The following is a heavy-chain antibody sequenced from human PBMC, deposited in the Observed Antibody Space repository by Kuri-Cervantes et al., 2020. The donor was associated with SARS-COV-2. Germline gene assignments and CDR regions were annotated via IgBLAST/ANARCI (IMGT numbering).Heavy chain of an antibody. D-gene: IGHD3-22*01. CDR2: INQTGSA. J-gene: IGHJ4*02. CDR3: ARGPWMYYYNSSGYPPFDY. CDR1: GGSFSDYY. V-gene: IGHV4-34*01. Sequence: AGSLSPACAVYGGSFSDYYWTWIRQPPGKGLEWNGSINQTGSANYNPSLRSRVTISVDTSKNQFSLKLSSVTAANTAVYYCARGPWMYYYNSSGYPPFDYWGQGTLVTVSS.